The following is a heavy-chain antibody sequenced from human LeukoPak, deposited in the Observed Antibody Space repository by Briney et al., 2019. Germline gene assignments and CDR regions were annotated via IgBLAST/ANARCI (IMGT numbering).Heavy chain of an antibody. CDR2: ISWDGGST. CDR1: GFTFDDYT. CDR3: AKGGMAGYYFDY. D-gene: IGHD6-13*01. Sequence: GGSLRLSCAASGFTFDDYTMHWVRQAPGKGLEWVSLISWDGGSTYYADSVKGRFTISRDNSKNSLYLQMNSLRTEDTALYYCAKGGMAGYYFDYWGQGTLVTVSS. V-gene: IGHV3-43*01. J-gene: IGHJ4*02.